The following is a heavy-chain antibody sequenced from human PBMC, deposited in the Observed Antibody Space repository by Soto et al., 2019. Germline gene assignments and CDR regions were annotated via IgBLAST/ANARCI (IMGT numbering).Heavy chain of an antibody. J-gene: IGHJ4*02. D-gene: IGHD1-1*01. Sequence: GGSLRLSCEGSGFTFSYYCISWIRQAPGKGLEWISYSSNSGTFSRYADSVKGRFSISRDNTKNLLYLQMNSLTAEDTAVYYCARSGDNYNRLDYWGQGTPVTVSS. V-gene: IGHV3-11*06. CDR2: SSNSGTFS. CDR3: ARSGDNYNRLDY. CDR1: GFTFSYYC.